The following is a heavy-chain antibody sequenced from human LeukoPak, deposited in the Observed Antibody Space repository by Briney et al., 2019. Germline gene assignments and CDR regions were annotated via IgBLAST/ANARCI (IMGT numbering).Heavy chain of an antibody. V-gene: IGHV3-7*03. CDR1: GFTFSSYW. CDR2: ISQDGSGK. CDR3: AKVTGGDMITYGGLDY. Sequence: GGSLRLSCAASGFTFSSYWMSWVRQAPGKGLEWVINISQDGSGKNYADSVEGRFTISRDNAKNSLYLQMNSLRAEDTAVYYCAKVTGGDMITYGGLDYWGQGTLVTVSS. D-gene: IGHD3-16*01. J-gene: IGHJ4*02.